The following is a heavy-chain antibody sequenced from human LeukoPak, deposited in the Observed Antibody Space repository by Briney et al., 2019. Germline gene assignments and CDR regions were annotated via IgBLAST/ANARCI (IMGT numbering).Heavy chain of an antibody. CDR1: GFTFSSYW. J-gene: IGHJ4*02. CDR3: ARAYNSHFDY. V-gene: IGHV3-74*01. Sequence: PGGSLRLSCAASGFTFSSYWMHWVRQAPGKGLVCVSRMKSDGSSTSYADSVKGRFTISRDDAKNTLYLQMNSLRAEDTAVYYCARAYNSHFDYWGQGALVTVSS. CDR2: MKSDGSST. D-gene: IGHD1-1*01.